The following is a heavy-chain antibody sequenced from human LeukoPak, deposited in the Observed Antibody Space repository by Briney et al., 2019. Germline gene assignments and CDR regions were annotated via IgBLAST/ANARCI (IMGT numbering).Heavy chain of an antibody. CDR3: AKVGTAAAGTPLDY. D-gene: IGHD6-13*01. Sequence: GRSLRLSCAASGFTFSSYGMHWVRQAAGKGLEWVAVISYDGSNKYYADSVKGRFTISRDNSKNTLYLQMNSLRAEDTAVYYCAKVGTAAAGTPLDYWGQGTLVTVSS. V-gene: IGHV3-30*18. CDR1: GFTFSSYG. J-gene: IGHJ4*02. CDR2: ISYDGSNK.